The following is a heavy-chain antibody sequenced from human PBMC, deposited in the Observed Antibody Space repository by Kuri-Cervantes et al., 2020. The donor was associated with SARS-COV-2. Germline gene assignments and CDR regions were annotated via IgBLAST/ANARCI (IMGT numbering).Heavy chain of an antibody. Sequence: SEHVSRLASRASVTGYDINWVRQAPGQGLEWMGIINPSGGSTSYAQKFQGRVTMTRDTSTSTVYMELSSLRSEDTAVYYCAREDNVVVPAYSDDAFDIWGQGTMVTVSS. D-gene: IGHD2-2*01. J-gene: IGHJ3*02. V-gene: IGHV1-46*01. CDR2: INPSGGST. CDR3: AREDNVVVPAYSDDAFDI. CDR1: RASVTGYD.